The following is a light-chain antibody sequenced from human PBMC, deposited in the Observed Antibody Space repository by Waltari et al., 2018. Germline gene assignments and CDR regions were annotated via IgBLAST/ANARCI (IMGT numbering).Light chain of an antibody. CDR2: EVY. J-gene: IGLJ3*02. V-gene: IGLV2-23*02. CDR3: CSYAGSNSWV. CDR1: RSNIWSYNL. Sequence: QSALIQPASVSGSPGQSITIPCTGTRSNIWSYNLVSWYQQYPGKAPKVMIYEVYKRPSGVSNRFSGSKSGNTASLTISGLQAEDETDYYCCSYAGSNSWVFGGGTKVTVL.